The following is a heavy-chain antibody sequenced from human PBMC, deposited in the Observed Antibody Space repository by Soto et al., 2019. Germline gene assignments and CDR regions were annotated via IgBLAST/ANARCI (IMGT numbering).Heavy chain of an antibody. V-gene: IGHV4-39*07. J-gene: IGHJ5*02. CDR3: ARLLFGAANWFDP. Sequence: PSETLSLTCSVSGGSISSSSDYWGWIRQPPGKGLEWIGSIYYSGSTNYNPSLKSRVTISVDTSKNQFSLKLSSVTAADTAVYNCARLLFGAANWFDPWGQGTLVTVSS. D-gene: IGHD3-10*01. CDR1: GGSISSSSDY. CDR2: IYYSGST.